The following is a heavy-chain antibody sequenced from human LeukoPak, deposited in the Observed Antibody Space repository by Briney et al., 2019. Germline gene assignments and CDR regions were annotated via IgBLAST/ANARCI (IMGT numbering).Heavy chain of an antibody. J-gene: IGHJ6*03. V-gene: IGHV1-2*06. Sequence: ASVNVSCKTSGYTFTVHYMNWVRQAPGQGLEWMGRINPTTGVANYAQKFQGRITVTRDTSINAAYMELSSLRSDDTAVYYCARLVRNYYYLDIWGQGTTVTVSS. D-gene: IGHD2-8*02. CDR2: INPTTGVA. CDR3: ARLVRNYYYLDI. CDR1: GYTFTVHY.